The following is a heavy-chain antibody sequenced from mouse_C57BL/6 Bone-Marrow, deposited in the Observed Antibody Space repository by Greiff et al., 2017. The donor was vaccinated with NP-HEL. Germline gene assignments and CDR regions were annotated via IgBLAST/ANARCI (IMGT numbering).Heavy chain of an antibody. J-gene: IGHJ3*01. CDR2: IYPGDGDT. V-gene: IGHV1-82*01. Sequence: QVQLKESGPELVKPGASVKISCKASGYAFSSSWMNWVKQRPGKGLEWIGRIYPGDGDTNYNGKFKGKATLTADKSSSTAYMQLSSLTSEDSAVYFCARLGLSWFAYWGQGTLVTVSA. CDR1: GYAFSSSW. CDR3: ARLGLSWFAY. D-gene: IGHD4-1*01.